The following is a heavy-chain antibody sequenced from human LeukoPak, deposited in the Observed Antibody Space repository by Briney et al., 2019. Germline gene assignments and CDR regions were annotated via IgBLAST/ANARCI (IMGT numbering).Heavy chain of an antibody. CDR3: ARDLGVDFSDYGDYRHPLHFDY. V-gene: IGHV1-69*13. J-gene: IGHJ4*02. CDR1: GGTLTSYA. Sequence: GASVKVSRKASGGTLTSYAISWVRQAPGQGVEWMGGLNPIFGTANYAQKFQGRVTITADESTSTAYMELSSLRSEDTAVYYCARDLGVDFSDYGDYRHPLHFDYWGQGTLVTVSS. CDR2: LNPIFGTA. D-gene: IGHD4-17*01.